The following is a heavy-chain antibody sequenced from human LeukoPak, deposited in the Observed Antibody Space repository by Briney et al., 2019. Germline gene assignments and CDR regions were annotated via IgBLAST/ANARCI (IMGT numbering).Heavy chain of an antibody. D-gene: IGHD2-2*01. V-gene: IGHV3-23*01. J-gene: IGHJ4*02. CDR3: ASRLPAGLGVDY. CDR1: GFTFNNYA. Sequence: PGGSLRLSCAASGFTFNNYAMSWVRQAPGKGLDWVSAISSGGGSAYYADSVKGRFTISRDNSKNTLYLQMNSLTAEDTAVYYCASRLPAGLGVDYWGQGNLVTVSS. CDR2: ISSGGGSA.